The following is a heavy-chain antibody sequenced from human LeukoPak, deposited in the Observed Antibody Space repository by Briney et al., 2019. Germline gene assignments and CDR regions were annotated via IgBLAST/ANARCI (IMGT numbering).Heavy chain of an antibody. CDR3: AKHKENYGDSCLDDY. V-gene: IGHV3-48*01. D-gene: IGHD4-17*01. Sequence: GSLRLSCAASGFIFSDYSFNWVRQAPGKGLEWVSYIRGGDSISYAESVKGRFTISRDNAKNSLSLQMNSLRGEDTAVYYCAKHKENYGDSCLDDYWGQGTLVTVSS. J-gene: IGHJ4*02. CDR1: GFIFSDYS. CDR2: IRGGDSI.